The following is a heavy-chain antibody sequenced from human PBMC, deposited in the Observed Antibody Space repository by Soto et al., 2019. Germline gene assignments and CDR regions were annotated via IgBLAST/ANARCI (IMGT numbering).Heavy chain of an antibody. CDR3: VRDPKRNDY. CDR2: ISASNGNR. V-gene: IGHV1-18*04. CDR1: GYDFSSYG. Sequence: QVQLVQSGAEVKKPGASVKVSCKASGYDFSSYGISWVRQAPGQGLEWMGWISASNGNRDYAQQFQGIVTMASDTSRTTAYMEMRSLRSDDTSVYYCVRDPKRNDYWGQGTLVNVSS. J-gene: IGHJ4*02.